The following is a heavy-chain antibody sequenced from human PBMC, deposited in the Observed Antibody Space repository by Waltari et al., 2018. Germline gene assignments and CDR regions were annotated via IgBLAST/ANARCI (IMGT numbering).Heavy chain of an antibody. CDR1: GGTVSSYA. CDR2: IIPICGTA. Sequence: QVQLVQSGAEVKKPGSSVKVSCKASGGTVSSYAISWVRQPPGQGLECMGRIIPICGTANYAQKFQGRVTITADKSTSTAYMELSSLRSEDTAVYYCARDPTTIFGVVLLPWGQGTLVTVSS. J-gene: IGHJ4*02. V-gene: IGHV1-69*08. D-gene: IGHD3-3*01. CDR3: ARDPTTIFGVVLLP.